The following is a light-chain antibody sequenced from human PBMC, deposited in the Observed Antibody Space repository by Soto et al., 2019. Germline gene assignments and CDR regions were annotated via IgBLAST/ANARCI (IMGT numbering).Light chain of an antibody. J-gene: IGLJ2*01. CDR3: SSFAGSNIL. Sequence: QSALTQPPSASGSPGQSVTISCTGTSSDVGGYNYASWYQHHPGKAPKLMIYEVTKRPSGVPDRFSASKSGNTASLTVSGLQAEDEADYYCSSFAGSNILFGGGTKLTVL. CDR2: EVT. V-gene: IGLV2-8*01. CDR1: SSDVGGYNY.